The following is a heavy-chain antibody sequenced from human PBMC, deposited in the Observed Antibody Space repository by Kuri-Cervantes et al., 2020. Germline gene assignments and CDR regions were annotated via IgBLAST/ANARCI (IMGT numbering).Heavy chain of an antibody. D-gene: IGHD3-3*01. Sequence: GESLKISCAASGFTFSSYAMHWVRQAPGKGLEWVAVISYDGSNKYYADSVKGRFTISRDNSKNTLYLQMNSLRAEDTAVYYCARDRSERITIFGVVTEYWYFDLWGRGTLVTVSS. CDR1: GFTFSSYA. CDR3: ARDRSERITIFGVVTEYWYFDL. V-gene: IGHV3-30-3*01. J-gene: IGHJ2*01. CDR2: ISYDGSNK.